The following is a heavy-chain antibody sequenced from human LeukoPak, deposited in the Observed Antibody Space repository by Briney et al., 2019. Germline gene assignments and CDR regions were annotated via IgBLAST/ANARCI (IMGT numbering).Heavy chain of an antibody. D-gene: IGHD1-7*01. Sequence: RASETLSLTCTVSGGSISSSSYYWGWIRQPPGKGLEWIGSIYYSGSTYYNPSLKSRVTISVDTSKNQFSLKLSSVTAADTAVYYCARARNLGRGPVGWFDPWGQGTLVTVSS. CDR2: IYYSGST. CDR3: ARARNLGRGPVGWFDP. CDR1: GGSISSSSYY. V-gene: IGHV4-39*07. J-gene: IGHJ5*02.